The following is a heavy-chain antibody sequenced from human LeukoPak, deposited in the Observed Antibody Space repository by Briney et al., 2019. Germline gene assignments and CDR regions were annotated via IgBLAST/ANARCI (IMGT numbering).Heavy chain of an antibody. D-gene: IGHD5-18*01. Sequence: SSETLSLTCAVYGGSFSGYYWSWIRQPPGKGLEWIGEINHSGSTNYNPSLKSRVTISVDTSKNQFSLKLSSVTAADTAVYYCARGGYSYGYDFDYWGQGTLVTVSS. CDR3: ARGGYSYGYDFDY. V-gene: IGHV4-34*01. J-gene: IGHJ4*02. CDR2: INHSGST. CDR1: GGSFSGYY.